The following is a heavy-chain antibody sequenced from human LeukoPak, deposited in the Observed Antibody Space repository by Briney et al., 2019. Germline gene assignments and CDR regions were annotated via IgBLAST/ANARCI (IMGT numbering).Heavy chain of an antibody. J-gene: IGHJ5*02. CDR3: ARDVAVAGYNWFDP. V-gene: IGHV3-21*01. CDR2: ISSSSSYI. CDR1: GFTFSSYS. D-gene: IGHD6-13*01. Sequence: PGGSLRLSCAASGFTFSSYSMNWVRQAPGKGLEWVSSISSSSSYIYYADSVKGRFTISRDNAKNSLYLQMNSLRAEDTAVYYCARDVAVAGYNWFDPWGQGTLVTVSS.